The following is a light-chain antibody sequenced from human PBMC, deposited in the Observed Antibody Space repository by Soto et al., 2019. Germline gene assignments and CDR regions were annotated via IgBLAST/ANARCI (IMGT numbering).Light chain of an antibody. CDR2: AAS. V-gene: IGKV1-39*01. CDR1: QTISSY. CDR3: QQSYGTPYT. J-gene: IGKJ2*01. Sequence: DIQMTQSPSSLSASVGDRVTITCRASQTISSYLNWYQQKPGQAPKLLISAASKMQGWVPPRFSGSGSGTYFTLTISSLQPEDFATYHCQQSYGTPYTFGQGTKLDI.